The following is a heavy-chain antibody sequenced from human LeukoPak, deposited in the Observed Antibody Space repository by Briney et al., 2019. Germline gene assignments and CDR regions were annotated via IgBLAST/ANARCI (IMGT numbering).Heavy chain of an antibody. V-gene: IGHV3-30*18. CDR3: AKRAVVVAAKFGNYFDY. J-gene: IGHJ4*02. Sequence: GRSLRLSCAASGFTFSSYGMHWVRQAPGKGLGWVAVISYDGSNKYYADSVKGRFTISRDNSKNTLYLQMNSLRAEDTAVYYCAKRAVVVAAKFGNYFDYWGQGTLVTVSS. CDR2: ISYDGSNK. CDR1: GFTFSSYG. D-gene: IGHD2-15*01.